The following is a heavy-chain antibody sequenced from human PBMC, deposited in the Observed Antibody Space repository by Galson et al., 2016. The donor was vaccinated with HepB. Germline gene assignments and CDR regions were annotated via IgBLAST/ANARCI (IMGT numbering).Heavy chain of an antibody. D-gene: IGHD1-20*01. CDR2: INGDSGYT. J-gene: IGHJ6*03. CDR3: AKDLGDRFITVYYYMDV. Sequence: PRLSCAASGFTFSSFAMAWVRQAPGKGLEWVSAINGDSGYTYYADSVKGRFTISRDNSQNTLYLQMNSLRAEDTAVYYCAKDLGDRFITVYYYMDVWGKGTTVTVSS. V-gene: IGHV3-23*01. CDR1: GFTFSSFA.